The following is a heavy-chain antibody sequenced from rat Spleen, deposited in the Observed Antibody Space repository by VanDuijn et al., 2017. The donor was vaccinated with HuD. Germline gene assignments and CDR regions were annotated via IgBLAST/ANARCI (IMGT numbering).Heavy chain of an antibody. CDR3: TRGYVMDA. J-gene: IGHJ4*01. CDR1: GFTFNDHF. Sequence: EVQLVESGGGLVQPGRSLKLSCAASGFTFNDHFMAWVRQAPTKGLEWVATISYDGGRNFYRDSVKGRFTISRDNAKNSLYLQMDSLRSEDTAIYYCTRGYVMDAWGQGASVTVSS. CDR2: ISYDGGRN. V-gene: IGHV5-29*01.